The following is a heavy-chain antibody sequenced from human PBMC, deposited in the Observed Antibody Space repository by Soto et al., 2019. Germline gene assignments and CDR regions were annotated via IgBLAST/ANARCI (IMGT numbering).Heavy chain of an antibody. CDR3: ARDYIAAAGPLYYYYYGMDV. CDR2: ISAYNGNT. Sequence: ASVKVSCKASGYTFTSYGISWVRQAPGQGLEWMEWISAYNGNTNYAQKLQGRVTMTTDTSTSTAYMELRSLRSDDTAVYYCARDYIAAAGPLYYYYYGMDVWGQGTTVTVSS. V-gene: IGHV1-18*01. D-gene: IGHD6-13*01. CDR1: GYTFTSYG. J-gene: IGHJ6*02.